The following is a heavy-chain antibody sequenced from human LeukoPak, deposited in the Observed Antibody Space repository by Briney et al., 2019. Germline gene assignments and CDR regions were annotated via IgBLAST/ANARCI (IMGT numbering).Heavy chain of an antibody. D-gene: IGHD3-10*01. CDR2: IRYDGSNK. V-gene: IGHV3-30*02. J-gene: IGHJ6*03. Sequence: GGSLSPSCAASGFTFSSYSMNSVRQAPGKGLEWVAFIRYDGSNKYYVDSVKGGFTISRDNSKNTLYLQMNSLRAEDRAVYYCAKSWGSGSSIYYYYMDVWGKGTTVTISS. CDR3: AKSWGSGSSIYYYYMDV. CDR1: GFTFSSYS.